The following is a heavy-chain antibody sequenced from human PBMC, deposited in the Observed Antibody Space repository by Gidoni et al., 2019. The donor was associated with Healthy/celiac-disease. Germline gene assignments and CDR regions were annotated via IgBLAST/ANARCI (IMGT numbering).Heavy chain of an antibody. J-gene: IGHJ4*02. CDR3: AKDRYDYGDPYYFDY. D-gene: IGHD4-17*01. V-gene: IGHV3-30*18. Sequence: QVQLVESGGGVVQPGRSLRLSCAASGFPFSSYGMHWVRQAPGKGLEWVAVISYDGSNKYYADSVKGRFTISRDNSKNTLYLQMNSLRAEDTAVYYCAKDRYDYGDPYYFDYWGQGTLVTVSS. CDR2: ISYDGSNK. CDR1: GFPFSSYG.